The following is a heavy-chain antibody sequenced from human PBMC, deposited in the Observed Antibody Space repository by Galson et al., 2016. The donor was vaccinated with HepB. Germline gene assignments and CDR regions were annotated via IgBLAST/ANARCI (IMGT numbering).Heavy chain of an antibody. Sequence: SVKVSCKASGGSFNSYAFSWLRQAPGHGLEWMGGIIPIFNSHSPYYAEKFQGRITITADESATTVYLEVNSLRSQDTALYYCARGRATFGIINPFDYWGQGTLVAVSS. CDR2: IIPIFNSHSP. CDR1: GGSFNSYA. V-gene: IGHV1-69*13. D-gene: IGHD3-3*01. J-gene: IGHJ4*02. CDR3: ARGRATFGIINPFDY.